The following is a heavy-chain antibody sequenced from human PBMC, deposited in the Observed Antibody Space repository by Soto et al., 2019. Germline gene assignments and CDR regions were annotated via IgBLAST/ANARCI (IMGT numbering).Heavy chain of an antibody. V-gene: IGHV4-61*01. J-gene: IGHJ6*02. CDR3: TRAPSAYSRGYGMDV. D-gene: IGHD5-18*01. CDR2: VYYRGTT. CDR1: GDSVSSGSYF. Sequence: SETLSLTCTVSGDSVSSGSYFWTWIRQPPGKGLEWIGYVYYRGTTNYNPSLKSRVTISVDTSKNQFSLKMNSVTAADTAVYFCTRAPSAYSRGYGMDVWGQGTTVTVSS.